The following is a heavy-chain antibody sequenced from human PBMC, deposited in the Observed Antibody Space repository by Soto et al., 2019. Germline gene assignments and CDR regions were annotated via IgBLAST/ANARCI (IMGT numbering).Heavy chain of an antibody. CDR1: GFTFTTLV. CDR2: IVVGSGNT. CDR3: ARDWSYSKVPPSYAMDV. Sequence: SVKVSCKASGFTFTTLVVLWVRQARGHPLEWIGWIVVGSGNTNYAQKYQERVTITRDMSTGTAYMELSSPRSEDTAVYYCARDWSYSKVPPSYAMDVWSRGTTVTVSS. V-gene: IGHV1-58*01. J-gene: IGHJ6*01. D-gene: IGHD3-10*01.